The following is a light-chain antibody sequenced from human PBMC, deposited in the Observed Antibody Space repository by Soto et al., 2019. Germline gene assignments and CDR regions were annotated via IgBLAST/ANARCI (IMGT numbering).Light chain of an antibody. CDR1: NIGSKS. J-gene: IGLJ2*01. CDR2: RDN. V-gene: IGLV3-9*01. CDR3: QVWDSSTVI. Sequence: SYELTQPLSVSVALGQTAGITCAENNIGSKSVHWYQQRPGQAPVLIIYRDNNRPSGIPERFSGSNSGNTATLTISRAQAGDEGDYYCQVWDSSTVIFGGGTKVTVL.